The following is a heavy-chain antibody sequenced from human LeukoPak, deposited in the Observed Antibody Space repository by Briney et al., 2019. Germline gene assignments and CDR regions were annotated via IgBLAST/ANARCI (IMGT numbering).Heavy chain of an antibody. V-gene: IGHV3-21*01. Sequence: GGSLRLSCAASGFTFSSYSMNWVRQAPGKGLEWVSSISSSSNYIYYADSVKGRFTISRDNAKNSLYLQMNSLRAEDTAVYYCARDTKYCSGGSCYPHWGQRTLVTVSS. CDR1: GFTFSSYS. CDR2: ISSSSNYI. D-gene: IGHD2-15*01. CDR3: ARDTKYCSGGSCYPH. J-gene: IGHJ4*02.